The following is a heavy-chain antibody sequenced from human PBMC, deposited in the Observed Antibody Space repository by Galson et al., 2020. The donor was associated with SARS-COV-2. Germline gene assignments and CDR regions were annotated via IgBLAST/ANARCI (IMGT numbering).Heavy chain of an antibody. CDR3: ARDSSGSYYGNLDY. J-gene: IGHJ4*02. CDR2: ISYDGSNK. Sequence: GESLKISCAASGFTFSSYAMHWVRQAPGKGLEWVAVISYDGSNKYYADSVKGRFTISRDNSKNTLYLQMNSLRAEDTAVYYCARDSSGSYYGNLDYWGQGTLVTVSS. V-gene: IGHV3-30*04. D-gene: IGHD1-26*01. CDR1: GFTFSSYA.